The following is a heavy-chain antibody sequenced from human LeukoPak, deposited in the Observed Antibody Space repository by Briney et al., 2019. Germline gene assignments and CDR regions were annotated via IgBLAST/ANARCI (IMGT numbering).Heavy chain of an antibody. Sequence: SVKVSCKASGGTFSRYAISWVRQAPGQGLEWMGGITPMFGTANYAQKFQGRVTITADESTRTAYMDLKSLKFEDTAVYYCARDAAIYDSGAYYYLWWGQGTLVTASS. D-gene: IGHD3-22*01. V-gene: IGHV1-69*13. J-gene: IGHJ4*02. CDR2: ITPMFGTA. CDR3: ARDAAIYDSGAYYYLW. CDR1: GGTFSRYA.